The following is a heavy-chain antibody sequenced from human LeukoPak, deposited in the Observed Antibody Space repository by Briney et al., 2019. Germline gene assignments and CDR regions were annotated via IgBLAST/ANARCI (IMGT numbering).Heavy chain of an antibody. V-gene: IGHV4-38-2*02. CDR1: GYSISSGYY. J-gene: IGHJ4*02. Sequence: PSETLSLTCTVSGYSISSGYYWGWIRQSPGKGLEWIGNIYHSGTTYYNPSLKSRATISVDTSKNQFSLKLSSVTAADTAVYCCARVTHYYDSGSYPYWGQGTLVIVSS. CDR2: IYHSGTT. D-gene: IGHD3-10*01. CDR3: ARVTHYYDSGSYPY.